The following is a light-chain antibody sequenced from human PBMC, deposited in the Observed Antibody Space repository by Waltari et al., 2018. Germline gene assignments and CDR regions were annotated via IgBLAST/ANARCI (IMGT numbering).Light chain of an antibody. CDR1: SSDVGSYNL. V-gene: IGLV2-23*03. CDR2: EGS. CDR3: CSYAGSSTFGV. J-gene: IGLJ3*02. Sequence: QSALTQPASVSGSPGQSITISCTGTSSDVGSYNLVSWYQQAPGKAPKLMIYEGSKRPSGVSNRFSGSKSGNTASLTISGLQAEDEADYYCCSYAGSSTFGVFGGGTKLTVL.